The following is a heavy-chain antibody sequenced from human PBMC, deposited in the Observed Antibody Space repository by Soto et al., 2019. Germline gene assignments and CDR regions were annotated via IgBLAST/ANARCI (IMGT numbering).Heavy chain of an antibody. CDR2: ISYDGSNK. Sequence: QVQLVESGGGVVQPGRSLRLSCAASGFTFSSYAMPWVRQAPGKGLEWVAIISYDGSNKYYADSVKGRFTISRDNSKNTLYLQMNSLRAEDTAVYYCARVHSLGFYGNDAFDIWGQGTMVTVSS. J-gene: IGHJ3*02. CDR1: GFTFSSYA. CDR3: ARVHSLGFYGNDAFDI. V-gene: IGHV3-30-3*01. D-gene: IGHD3-10*01.